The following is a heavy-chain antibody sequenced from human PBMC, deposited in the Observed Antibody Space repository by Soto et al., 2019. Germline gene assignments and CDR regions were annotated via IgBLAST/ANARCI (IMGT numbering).Heavy chain of an antibody. J-gene: IGHJ4*02. Sequence: GGSLRLSCAASGFTFNTYAMNWVRQAPGKGLEWVSAISGSGGGTYYAESVKGRFTISRDNSKDTLYLQMKSLGAEDTAVYFCAKDVWSIAAVASRVHWGQGTLVTVSS. CDR1: GFTFNTYA. D-gene: IGHD6-13*01. V-gene: IGHV3-23*01. CDR3: AKDVWSIAAVASRVH. CDR2: ISGSGGGT.